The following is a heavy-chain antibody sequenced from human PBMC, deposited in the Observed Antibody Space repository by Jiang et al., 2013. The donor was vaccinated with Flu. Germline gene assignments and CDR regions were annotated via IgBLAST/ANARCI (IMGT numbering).Heavy chain of an antibody. D-gene: IGHD5-12*01. CDR3: ARAQKYSGFELPYFDY. J-gene: IGHJ4*02. Sequence: PGLVKPSETLSLTCTVSGGSISSDDYYWGWIRQSPGKGLEWVGSIYDDGSTYYNPSLKSRVTILVDTSKNRFSLNLSSVTAADTAVYYCARAQKYSGFELPYFDYWGQGTLVTVSS. CDR1: GGSISSDDYY. CDR2: IYDDGST. V-gene: IGHV4-39*07.